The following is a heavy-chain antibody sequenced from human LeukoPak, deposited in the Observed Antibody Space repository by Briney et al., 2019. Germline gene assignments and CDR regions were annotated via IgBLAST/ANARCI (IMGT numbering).Heavy chain of an antibody. CDR3: AREGSLHHSGDYYLSWFDP. V-gene: IGHV1-18*01. CDR2: ISAYNGNT. J-gene: IGHJ5*02. D-gene: IGHD3-22*01. CDR1: GFTFSSYA. Sequence: GGSLRLSCAASGFTFSSYAMSWVRQAPAQGLEWMGWISAYNGNTNYAQNLQDRVTMTTDTSTTTAYMELRGLRSDDTAVYYCAREGSLHHSGDYYLSWFDPWGQGTLVTVSS.